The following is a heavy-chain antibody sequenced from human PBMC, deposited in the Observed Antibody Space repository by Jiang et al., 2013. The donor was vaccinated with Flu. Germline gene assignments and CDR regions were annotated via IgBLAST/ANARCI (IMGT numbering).Heavy chain of an antibody. CDR2: INHSGST. D-gene: IGHD3-10*01. Sequence: VLLKPSETLSLTCAVYGGSFSGYYWSWIRQPPEKGLEWIGEINHSGSTNYNPSLKSRVTISVDTSKNQFSLKLSSVTAADTAVYYCARESGRTYYYGSGSYSRHFDYWGQGTLVTVSS. CDR1: GGSFSGYY. CDR3: ARESGRTYYYGSGSYSRHFDY. J-gene: IGHJ4*02. V-gene: IGHV4-34*01.